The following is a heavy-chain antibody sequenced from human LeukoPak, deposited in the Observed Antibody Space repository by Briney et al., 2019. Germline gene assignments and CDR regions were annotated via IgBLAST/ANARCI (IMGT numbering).Heavy chain of an antibody. V-gene: IGHV1-69*05. CDR2: IIPIFGTA. Sequence: SVKVSCKASGGTFSSYAISWVRQAPGQGLEWMGGIIPIFGTANYAQKFQGRVTITTDESTSTAYMEPSSLRSEDTAVYYCARHPRYYDSSGYSFDYYYYMDVWGKGTTVTVSS. D-gene: IGHD3-22*01. J-gene: IGHJ6*03. CDR1: GGTFSSYA. CDR3: ARHPRYYDSSGYSFDYYYYMDV.